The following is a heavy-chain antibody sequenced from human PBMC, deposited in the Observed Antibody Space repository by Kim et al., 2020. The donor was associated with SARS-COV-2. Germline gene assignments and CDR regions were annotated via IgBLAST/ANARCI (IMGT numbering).Heavy chain of an antibody. CDR2: INTNTGNP. CDR3: ARDQETMVWGAVDY. V-gene: IGHV7-4-1*02. CDR1: GYTFTSYA. Sequence: ASVKVSCKASGYTFTSYAMNWVRQAPGQGLEWMGWINTNTGNPTYAQGFTRRFVFSLDTSVSTAYPQISRLKAGDTAVYYCARDQETMVWGAVDYWGQGTLVTVSS. D-gene: IGHD3-10*01. J-gene: IGHJ4*02.